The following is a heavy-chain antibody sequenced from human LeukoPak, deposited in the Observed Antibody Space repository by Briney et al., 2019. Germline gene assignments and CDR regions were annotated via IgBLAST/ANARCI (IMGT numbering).Heavy chain of an antibody. CDR1: GLTFGRYW. D-gene: IGHD3-10*01. J-gene: IGHJ4*02. Sequence: PGGSLRLSCAASGLTFGRYWMHWVRQAPGKGLVWVSRINNDGSTTTYADAVKGRFTISRDTAKNTVFLQMDSLRADDTAMYYCAKDMGENAAPGSFDYWGQGTLVTVSS. CDR3: AKDMGENAAPGSFDY. V-gene: IGHV3-74*01. CDR2: INNDGSTT.